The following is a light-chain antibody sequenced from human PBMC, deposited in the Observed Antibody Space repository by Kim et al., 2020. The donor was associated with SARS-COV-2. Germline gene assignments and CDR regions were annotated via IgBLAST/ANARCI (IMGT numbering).Light chain of an antibody. CDR2: EAS. CDR3: QQYSSYPWT. Sequence: DIQMTQSPSTLSASVGDTVTFTCRASQSITTGLAWYRQKPGKAPNLLIYEASSLESGVPSRFSGSGSGTEFTLTISSRQPDDFATYDCQQYSSYPWTFGQGTKVDIK. CDR1: QSITTG. V-gene: IGKV1-5*03. J-gene: IGKJ1*01.